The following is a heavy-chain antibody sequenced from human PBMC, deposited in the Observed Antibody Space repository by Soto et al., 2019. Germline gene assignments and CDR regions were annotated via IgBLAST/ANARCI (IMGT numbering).Heavy chain of an antibody. V-gene: IGHV4-59*08. CDR3: ARHLTYGGPDFEY. CDR2: IYDIGSP. CDR1: GSSIRSYY. J-gene: IGHJ4*02. Sequence: SETLSLTCTLSGSSIRSYYCSCIRQPPGKGLEWVGYIYDIGSPDYNPSLKSRVIISGDTSKNQFSLKLSSVTAADTAIYHSARHLTYGGPDFEYWGQGTLVTVSS. D-gene: IGHD4-17*01.